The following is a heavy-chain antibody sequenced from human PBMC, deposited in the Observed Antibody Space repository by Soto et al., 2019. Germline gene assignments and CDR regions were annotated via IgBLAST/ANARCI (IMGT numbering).Heavy chain of an antibody. CDR1: GFSVSNHA. D-gene: IGHD3-9*01. J-gene: IGHJ4*02. V-gene: IGHV3-23*05. CDR3: AREPKPSLTGYYDL. Sequence: EARLLESGGGLVQPGGSLRLSCVVSGFSVSNHAWTWVRQAPGKGLEWVSSISSTGSKTYYADSIKGRFTISRDNSKNTVFLQMNSLRPDDMAFYFCAREPKPSLTGYYDLWGQGTLVTVSS. CDR2: ISSTGSKT.